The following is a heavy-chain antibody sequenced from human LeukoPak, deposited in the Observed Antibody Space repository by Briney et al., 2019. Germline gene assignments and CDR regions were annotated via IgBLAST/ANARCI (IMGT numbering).Heavy chain of an antibody. Sequence: GGSLRLSCAASGFTFSSYSMNWVRQASGKGLEWVSSISSSSSYIYYADSVKGRFTISRDNAKNSLYLQMNSLRAEDTAVYYCARLFRDAFDIWGQGTMVTVSS. CDR2: ISSSSSYI. V-gene: IGHV3-21*01. J-gene: IGHJ3*02. CDR1: GFTFSSYS. CDR3: ARLFRDAFDI.